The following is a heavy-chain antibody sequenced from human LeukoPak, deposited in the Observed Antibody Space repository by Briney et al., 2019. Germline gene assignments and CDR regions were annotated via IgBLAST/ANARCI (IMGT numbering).Heavy chain of an antibody. CDR3: ARDVGYCIGRSCYPTAEYFHH. CDR1: GYTFTRYG. Sequence: ASVKVSCKASGYTFTRYGISWVRHAPGQGLEWMGYISAYNGNTNYVQNLQGRVTMTTDTSTSTVYMELRSLRSDDTAVYYCARDVGYCIGRSCYPTAEYFHHWGQGTLVTVSS. D-gene: IGHD2-15*01. J-gene: IGHJ1*01. CDR2: ISAYNGNT. V-gene: IGHV1-18*01.